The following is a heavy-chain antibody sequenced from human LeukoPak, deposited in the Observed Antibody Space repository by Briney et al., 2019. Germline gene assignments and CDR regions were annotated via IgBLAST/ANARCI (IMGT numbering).Heavy chain of an antibody. CDR1: GFTFSSYA. D-gene: IGHD3-9*01. Sequence: GGSLRLSCAASGFTFSSYAMSWVRQAPGKGLEWVSAISGSGGSTYYADSVKGRFTISRDNSKNTLYLQMNSLRAEDTAVYYCAKGKLRYFDWSPQGPWGQGTLVTVSS. V-gene: IGHV3-23*01. CDR3: AKGKLRYFDWSPQGP. CDR2: ISGSGGST. J-gene: IGHJ5*02.